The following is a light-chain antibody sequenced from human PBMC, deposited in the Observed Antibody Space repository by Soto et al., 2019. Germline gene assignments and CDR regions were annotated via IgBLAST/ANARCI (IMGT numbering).Light chain of an antibody. CDR3: SSYPTSNPYV. Sequence: QSVLAQPASVSGSPGQSVTFSCTGTSSDIGVYNYVSWYQQHPGKAPKLMIYEVNNRPSGVSNRFSGSKSGNTTSLTISGLQAEDEADYYCSSYPTSNPYVFGNGTKVTVL. J-gene: IGLJ1*01. CDR1: SSDIGVYNY. V-gene: IGLV2-14*01. CDR2: EVN.